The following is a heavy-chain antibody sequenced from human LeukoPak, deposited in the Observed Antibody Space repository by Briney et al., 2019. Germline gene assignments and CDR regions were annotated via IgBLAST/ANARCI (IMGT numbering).Heavy chain of an antibody. D-gene: IGHD2-15*01. CDR3: ARVAARVSLDY. Sequence: GGSLRLSCAASGFTFRSFAMHWVRQAPGKGLQWVAIISHDGSNKYYEDSLKGRFTISRDNSKNTLYLQMGSLRAEDMAVYYCARVAARVSLDYWGQGTLVTVSS. CDR1: GFTFRSFA. V-gene: IGHV3-30*14. CDR2: ISHDGSNK. J-gene: IGHJ4*02.